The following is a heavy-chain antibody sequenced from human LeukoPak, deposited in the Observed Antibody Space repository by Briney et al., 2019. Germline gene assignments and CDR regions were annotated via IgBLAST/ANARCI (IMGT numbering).Heavy chain of an antibody. CDR3: AKSNGYGLVDI. J-gene: IGHJ3*02. V-gene: IGHV4-38-2*02. D-gene: IGHD3-10*01. CDR1: GYSISSGYY. CDR2: IYHSGST. Sequence: SETLSLTCTVSGYSISSGYYWGWIRQPPGKGLEWIGSIYHSGSTYYSPSVKSRVTISLDTSRNQFSLKLNSVTAADTAVYYCAKSNGYGLVDIWGQGTMVTGSS.